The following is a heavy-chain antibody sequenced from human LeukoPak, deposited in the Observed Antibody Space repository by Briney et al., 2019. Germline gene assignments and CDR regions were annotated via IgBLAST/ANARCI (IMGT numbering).Heavy chain of an antibody. V-gene: IGHV3-7*01. CDR1: GFTFSHYW. CDR2: IKQDGSEK. CDR3: AIYRYSSSCYIY. Sequence: PGGSLRLSCAASGFTFSHYWMTWVRQAPGKGLEWVANIKQDGSEKYYVDSVKGRFTISRDNAKNSLYLQMNSLRAEDTAVYFCAIYRYSSSCYIYGGQGTLVTVSS. D-gene: IGHD6-13*01. J-gene: IGHJ4*02.